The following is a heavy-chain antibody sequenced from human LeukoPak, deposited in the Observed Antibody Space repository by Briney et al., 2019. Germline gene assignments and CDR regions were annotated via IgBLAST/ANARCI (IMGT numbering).Heavy chain of an antibody. CDR3: AKAIIPRVAVGAFDI. CDR1: GFTFDDYA. J-gene: IGHJ3*02. CDR2: ISWNSGSI. Sequence: GGSLRLSCAASGFTFDDYAMHWVRQAPGKGLEWVSGISWNSGSIGYADSVKGRFTISRDNAKNSLYLQMNSLRAEDTALYYCAKAIIPRVAVGAFDIWGQGTMVTASS. V-gene: IGHV3-9*01. D-gene: IGHD6-19*01.